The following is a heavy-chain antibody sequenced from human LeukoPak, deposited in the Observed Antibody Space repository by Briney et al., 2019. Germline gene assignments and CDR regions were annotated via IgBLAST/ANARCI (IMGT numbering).Heavy chain of an antibody. CDR1: GYSFTNYW. J-gene: IGHJ4*02. V-gene: IGHV5-51*01. Sequence: GESLKISCKGSGYSFTNYWIGWVRQMPGKGLEWMGIIYPGDSDARYSPSFQGRVTISADKSISTAYLQWSSLKASDTAMYYCARLTQGDYELFDYWGQGTLVTVSS. CDR2: IYPGDSDA. D-gene: IGHD4-17*01. CDR3: ARLTQGDYELFDY.